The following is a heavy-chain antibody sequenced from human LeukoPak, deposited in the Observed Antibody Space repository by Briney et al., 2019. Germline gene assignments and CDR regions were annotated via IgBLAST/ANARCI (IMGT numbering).Heavy chain of an antibody. Sequence: SGRSLSLSCAASGIPLSSYSINWVRQAPGKGLEWVSYISSSGSAIYYVDSVKGRFTVSRDNAKNSLFLQMNSPRAEDTAVYYCVRVKGSYFDYWGQGALVTVSS. J-gene: IGHJ4*02. CDR3: VRVKGSYFDY. V-gene: IGHV3-48*01. D-gene: IGHD2-15*01. CDR1: GIPLSSYS. CDR2: ISSSGSAI.